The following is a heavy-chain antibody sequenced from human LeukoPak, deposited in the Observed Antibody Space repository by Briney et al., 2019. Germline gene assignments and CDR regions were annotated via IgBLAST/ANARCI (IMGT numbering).Heavy chain of an antibody. CDR3: ARDRELLSFDY. CDR2: IIPILGIA. CDR1: GGTFSSYA. J-gene: IGHJ4*02. V-gene: IGHV1-69*04. D-gene: IGHD1-26*01. Sequence: SVKVSCKASGGTFSSYAISWVRQAPGQGLEWMGRIIPILGIANYAQKFQGRVTITADKSTSTAYMELSSLRSEDTAVYYCARDRELLSFDYWGQGTLVTVSS.